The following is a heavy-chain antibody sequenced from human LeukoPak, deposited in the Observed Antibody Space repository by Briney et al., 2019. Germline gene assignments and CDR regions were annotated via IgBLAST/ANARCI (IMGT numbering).Heavy chain of an antibody. Sequence: GGSLRPSCAASGFTVSSNYMSWVRQAPGKGLEWVSVIYSGGSTYYADSVKGRFTISRHNSKNTLYLQMNSLRAEDTAVYYCARVRCSSTSCYRGYYGMDVWGQGTTVTVSS. CDR1: GFTVSSNY. V-gene: IGHV3-53*04. D-gene: IGHD2-2*01. CDR3: ARVRCSSTSCYRGYYGMDV. CDR2: IYSGGST. J-gene: IGHJ6*02.